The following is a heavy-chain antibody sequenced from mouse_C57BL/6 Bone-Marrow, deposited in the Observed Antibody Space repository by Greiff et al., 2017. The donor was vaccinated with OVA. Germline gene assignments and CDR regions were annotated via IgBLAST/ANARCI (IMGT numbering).Heavy chain of an antibody. V-gene: IGHV1-81*01. J-gene: IGHJ3*01. CDR2: IYPRSGNT. CDR3: ASKRDDPWFAY. Sequence: VKLMESGAELARPGASVKLSCKASGYTFTSYGISWVKQRTGQGLEWIGEIYPRSGNTYYNEKFKGKATLTADKSSSTAYMELRSLTSEDSAVYFCASKRDDPWFAYWGQGTLVTVSA. CDR1: GYTFTSYG.